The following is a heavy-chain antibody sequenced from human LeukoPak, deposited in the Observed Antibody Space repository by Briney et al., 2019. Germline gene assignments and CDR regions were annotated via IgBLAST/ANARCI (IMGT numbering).Heavy chain of an antibody. J-gene: IGHJ4*02. V-gene: IGHV3-23*01. Sequence: PGGSLRLSCAASGFTFSSYAMSWVRQAPGKGLEWVSAISASGGSTYYADSVKGRFTISRDNSKNTLYLQMNSLRAEDTAVYYCARVDIVATIGEYYFDHWGQGTLVTVSS. CDR2: ISASGGST. D-gene: IGHD5-12*01. CDR3: ARVDIVATIGEYYFDH. CDR1: GFTFSSYA.